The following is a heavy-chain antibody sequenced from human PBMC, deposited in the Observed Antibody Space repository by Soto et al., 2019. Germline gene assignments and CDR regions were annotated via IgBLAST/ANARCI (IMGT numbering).Heavy chain of an antibody. CDR2: IWSDGTNK. V-gene: IGHV3-33*01. D-gene: IGHD6-13*01. J-gene: IGHJ4*02. CDR1: GFTFSTYG. CDR3: AREIATTGLYYFDY. Sequence: TGGSLRLSCAASGFTFSTYGMHWVRQAPGKGLEWVALIWSDGTNKYYADSVKGRFTISRDSSKKTLYLQVHSLRAEDTAVYYCAREIATTGLYYFDYWGQGTLVTVSS.